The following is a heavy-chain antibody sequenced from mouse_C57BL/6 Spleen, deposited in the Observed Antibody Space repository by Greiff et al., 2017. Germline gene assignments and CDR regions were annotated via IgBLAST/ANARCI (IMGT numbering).Heavy chain of an antibody. Sequence: EVQLQQSGPVLVKPGASVKMSCKASGYTFTDYYMNWVKQSHGKSLEWIGVINPYNGGTSYNQKFKGKATLTVDKSSSTAYMELNSLTSDDSAVYYCAGYGYDWDFDGWGTGTTVTVSS. J-gene: IGHJ1*03. CDR1: GYTFTDYY. D-gene: IGHD2-2*01. CDR3: AGYGYDWDFDG. V-gene: IGHV1-19*01. CDR2: INPYNGGT.